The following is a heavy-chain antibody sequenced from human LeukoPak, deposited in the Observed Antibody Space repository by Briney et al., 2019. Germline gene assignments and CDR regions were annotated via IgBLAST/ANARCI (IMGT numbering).Heavy chain of an antibody. Sequence: PETLSLTCTVSGGSISSYYWSWIRQPPGKGLEWIGYIYYSGSTNYNPSLKSRVTISVDTSKNQFSLKLSSVTAADTAVYYCARSMIVVVDDAFDIWGQGTMVTVSS. J-gene: IGHJ3*02. CDR1: GGSISSYY. CDR3: ARSMIVVVDDAFDI. V-gene: IGHV4-59*01. CDR2: IYYSGST. D-gene: IGHD3-22*01.